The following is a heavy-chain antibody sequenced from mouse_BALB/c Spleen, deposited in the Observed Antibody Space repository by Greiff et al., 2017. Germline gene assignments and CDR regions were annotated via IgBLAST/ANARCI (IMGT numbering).Heavy chain of an antibody. D-gene: IGHD4-1*01. CDR2: INPSNGGT. CDR1: GYTFTSYY. CDR3: AREGLGGDGGDYWFDY. V-gene: IGHV1S81*02. Sequence: QVQLQQPGAELVKPGASVKLSCKASGYTFTSYYMYWVKQRPGQGLEWIGEINPSNGGTNYNEKFKSKATLTVDKSSSTAYMQLSSLTSEDSAVYYGAREGLGGDGGDYWFDYWGQGTTLTVSS. J-gene: IGHJ2*01.